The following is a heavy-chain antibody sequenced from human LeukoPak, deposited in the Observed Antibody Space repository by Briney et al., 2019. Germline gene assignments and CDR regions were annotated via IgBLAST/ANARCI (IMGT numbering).Heavy chain of an antibody. CDR3: ARGGDDYGDFKFDY. V-gene: IGHV1-69*02. CDR2: IIPILGIA. CDR1: GGTFSSYT. Sequence: SVKVSCKASGGTFSSYTISWVRQALGQGLEWMGRIIPILGIANYAQKFQGRVTITADKSTSTAYMELSSLRSEDTAVYYCARGGDDYGDFKFDYWGQGTLVTVSS. D-gene: IGHD4-17*01. J-gene: IGHJ4*02.